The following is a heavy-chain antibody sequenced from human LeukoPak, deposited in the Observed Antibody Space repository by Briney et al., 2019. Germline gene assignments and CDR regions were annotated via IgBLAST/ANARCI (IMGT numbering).Heavy chain of an antibody. J-gene: IGHJ4*02. CDR2: IYYSGST. CDR1: GYSISSGYY. CDR3: ALWDGSGSYYRDKRFDY. V-gene: IGHV4-38-2*01. Sequence: SETLSLTCAVSGYSISSGYYWGWIRQPPGKGLEWIGSIYYSGSTYYNPSLKSRVTISVDTSKNQFSLKLSSVTAADTAVYYCALWDGSGSYYRDKRFDYWGQGTLVTVSS. D-gene: IGHD3-10*01.